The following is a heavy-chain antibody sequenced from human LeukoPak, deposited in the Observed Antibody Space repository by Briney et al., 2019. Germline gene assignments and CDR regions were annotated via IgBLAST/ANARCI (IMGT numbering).Heavy chain of an antibody. CDR2: ISYDGSNK. Sequence: GGSLRLSCAASGFTFSSYVMHWVRQAPGKGLEWVAVISYDGSNKYYADSVKGRFTISRDNSKNTLYLQMNSLRAEDTAVYYCAKDSGSSGYPRGFDYWGQGIQVTVSS. CDR3: AKDSGSSGYPRGFDY. V-gene: IGHV3-30*18. J-gene: IGHJ4*02. D-gene: IGHD3-22*01. CDR1: GFTFSSYV.